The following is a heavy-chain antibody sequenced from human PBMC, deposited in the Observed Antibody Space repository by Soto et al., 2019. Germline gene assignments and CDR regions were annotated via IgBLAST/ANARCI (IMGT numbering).Heavy chain of an antibody. CDR2: ISYDGSNK. Sequence: QVQLVESGGGVVQPGRSLRLSCAASGLTFSSSAMHWVRQAPGKGLEWVAIISYDGSNKYYADSVKGRFTISRDNSKNTLYLQMNSLRAEDTAVYYCAKSSGSYSSPDAFDIWGQGTMVTVSS. V-gene: IGHV3-30*18. J-gene: IGHJ3*02. CDR3: AKSSGSYSSPDAFDI. D-gene: IGHD3-10*01. CDR1: GLTFSSSA.